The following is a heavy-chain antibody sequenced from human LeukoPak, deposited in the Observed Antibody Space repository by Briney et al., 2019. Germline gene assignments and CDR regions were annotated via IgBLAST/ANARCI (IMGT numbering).Heavy chain of an antibody. J-gene: IGHJ4*02. D-gene: IGHD4-23*01. CDR3: ARQGYGGHSQGAADY. CDR1: GYTFTNYG. CDR2: ISANNGNR. V-gene: IGHV1-18*01. Sequence: ASVKVSCKASGYTFTNYGISWVRQAPGQGLEWMGWISANNGNRNYAQKLQDRVSMTTDTSTSTAYMELRSLRSDDTAVYYCARQGYGGHSQGAADYWGQGTLVTVPS.